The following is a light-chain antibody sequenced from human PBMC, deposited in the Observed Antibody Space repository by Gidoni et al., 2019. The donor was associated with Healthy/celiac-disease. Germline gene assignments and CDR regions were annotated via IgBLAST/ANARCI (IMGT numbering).Light chain of an antibody. CDR3: QQYNNWPVMYT. CDR1: QSVSSK. CDR2: GAS. V-gene: IGKV3-15*01. J-gene: IGKJ2*01. Sequence: EIVMTQSPATLSVSPGERATLSCRASQSVSSKLAWYQQKPGQAPRLLIYGASTRATGIPARFSGSGSGTEFTLTISSLQSEDFAVYYCQQYNNWPVMYTFXXXTKLEIK.